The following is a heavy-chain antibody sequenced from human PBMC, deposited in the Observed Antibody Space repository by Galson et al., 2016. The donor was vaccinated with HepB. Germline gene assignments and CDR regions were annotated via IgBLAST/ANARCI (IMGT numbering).Heavy chain of an antibody. CDR1: GFTVSNNY. V-gene: IGHV3-66*01. D-gene: IGHD6-13*01. J-gene: IGHJ4*02. CDR2: IYSGGST. CDR3: ARGGAPVAGV. Sequence: SLRLSCAASGFTVSNNYMRWVRQAPGKGLEWVSLIYSGGSTSYANSVRGRFTISRDNSQNTLYLQMNSLRDEDTAVYYCARGGAPVAGVWGQGTLVTVSS.